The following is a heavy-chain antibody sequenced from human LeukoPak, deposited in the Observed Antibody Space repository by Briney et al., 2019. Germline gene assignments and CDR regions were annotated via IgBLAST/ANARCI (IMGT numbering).Heavy chain of an antibody. J-gene: IGHJ4*02. CDR2: INPNSGGT. CDR3: ARDNDSSGYYNPIDY. D-gene: IGHD3-22*01. Sequence: ASVKVSCKASGYTFTGYYMHWVRQAPGQGLEWMGRINPNSGGTNYAQKFQGRVTMTRDTSISTAYMELSRLRSDDTAVYYCARDNDSSGYYNPIDYLGQGTLVTVSS. V-gene: IGHV1-2*06. CDR1: GYTFTGYY.